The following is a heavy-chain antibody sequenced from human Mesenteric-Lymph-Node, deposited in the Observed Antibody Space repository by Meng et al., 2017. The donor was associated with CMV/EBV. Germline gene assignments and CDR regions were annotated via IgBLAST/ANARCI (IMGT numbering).Heavy chain of an antibody. V-gene: IGHV3-21*01. Sequence: GESLKISCAASGFAFSSYSMNWVRLAPGKGLEWVSSISPDGAHIYYADSVKGRFTISRDNAKKSLYLQMNSLRSEDTAVFYCARDFGDDPHGGYYYYAMDVWGQGTTVTVSS. CDR1: GFAFSSYS. D-gene: IGHD3-22*01. CDR2: ISPDGAHI. J-gene: IGHJ6*02. CDR3: ARDFGDDPHGGYYYYAMDV.